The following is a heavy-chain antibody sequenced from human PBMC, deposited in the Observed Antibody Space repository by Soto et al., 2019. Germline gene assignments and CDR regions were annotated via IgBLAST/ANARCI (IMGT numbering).Heavy chain of an antibody. CDR3: ARGRWTVAGSGDFDY. Sequence: QVQLQESGPGLVKPSETLSLTCTVSGGSISSYYWSWIRQPPGKGLEWIGYSYYSGSTNYNPSLKSLVTNSVDTSKNQISLKLSSVTAADSAVYYCARGRWTVAGSGDFDYWGQGTLVTVSS. V-gene: IGHV4-59*01. J-gene: IGHJ4*02. CDR2: SYYSGST. D-gene: IGHD6-19*01. CDR1: GGSISSYY.